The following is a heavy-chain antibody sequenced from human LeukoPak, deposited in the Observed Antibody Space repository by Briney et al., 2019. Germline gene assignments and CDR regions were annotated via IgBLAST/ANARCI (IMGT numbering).Heavy chain of an antibody. CDR3: ARAGIAAAGTIGSWYFDL. D-gene: IGHD6-13*01. CDR1: GYTPPEFF. V-gene: IGHV1-24*01. J-gene: IGHJ2*01. CDR2: FCPEDGET. Sequence: APGKVSCKGFGYTPPEFFIDWGGQGPGKGVEGVGGFCPEDGETIYAQKFQGRVTMTRDTSTSTVYMELSSLRSEDTVVYYCARAGIAAAGTIGSWYFDLWGRGTLVTVSS.